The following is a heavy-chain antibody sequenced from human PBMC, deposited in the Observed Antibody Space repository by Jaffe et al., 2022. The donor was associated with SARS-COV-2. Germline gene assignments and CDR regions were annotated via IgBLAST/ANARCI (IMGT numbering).Heavy chain of an antibody. Sequence: EVQLVESGGGLVKPGGSLRLSCAASGFTFSSYSMNWVRQAPGKGLEWVSSISSSSSYIYYADSVKGRFTISRDNAKNSLYLQMNSLRAEDTAVYYCARVRQYSGYDSLYYFDYWGQGTLVTVSS. D-gene: IGHD5-12*01. V-gene: IGHV3-21*01. CDR3: ARVRQYSGYDSLYYFDY. J-gene: IGHJ4*02. CDR2: ISSSSSYI. CDR1: GFTFSSYS.